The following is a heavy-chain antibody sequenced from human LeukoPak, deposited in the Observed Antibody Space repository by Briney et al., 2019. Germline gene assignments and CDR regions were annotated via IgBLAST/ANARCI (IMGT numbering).Heavy chain of an antibody. V-gene: IGHV3-13*01. CDR1: GFTFSYYD. CDR2: IGKDGDT. CDR3: IRDPGLSHAYGAFDV. D-gene: IGHD3-16*01. J-gene: IGHJ3*01. Sequence: PGGSLRLSCAASGFTFSYYDMHRVRQVSGKSLEWVSGIGKDGDTYYPGSVKGRFTISRENAQNSLYLQMNSLRAEDTAVYYCIRDPGLSHAYGAFDVWGQGTMVTVSS.